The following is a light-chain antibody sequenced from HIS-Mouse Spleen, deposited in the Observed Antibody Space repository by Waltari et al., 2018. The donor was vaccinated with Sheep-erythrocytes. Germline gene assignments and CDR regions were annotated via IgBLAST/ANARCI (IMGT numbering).Light chain of an antibody. Sequence: QSALTQPASVSGSPGQSIPLPCTGTRSDLGSYNLVPLYQQHPGKAPKLMIYEGSKRPSGVSNRFSGSKSGNTASLTISGLQAEDEADYYCCSYAGSSTPWVFGGGTKLTVL. CDR2: EGS. CDR3: CSYAGSSTPWV. CDR1: RSDLGSYNL. V-gene: IGLV2-23*01. J-gene: IGLJ3*02.